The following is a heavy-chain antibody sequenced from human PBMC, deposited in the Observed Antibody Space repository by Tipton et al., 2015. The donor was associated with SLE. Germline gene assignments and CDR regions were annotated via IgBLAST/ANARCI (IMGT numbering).Heavy chain of an antibody. J-gene: IGHJ4*02. D-gene: IGHD6-6*01. CDR2: IYTSGST. CDR3: ARLRGEYSSSWGFFDY. V-gene: IGHV4-61*02. CDR1: GGSISSGSYY. Sequence: TLSLTCTVSGGSISSGSYYWSWIRQPAGKGLEWIGRIYTSGSTNYNPSLKSRVTISVDTSKNQFSLKLSSVTAADTAVYYCARLRGEYSSSWGFFDYWGQGTLVTVSS.